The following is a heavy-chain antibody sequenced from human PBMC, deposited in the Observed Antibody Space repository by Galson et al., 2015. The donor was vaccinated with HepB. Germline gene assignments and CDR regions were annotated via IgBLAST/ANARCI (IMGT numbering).Heavy chain of an antibody. CDR2: IIPIFGTA. CDR1: GGTFSSYA. D-gene: IGHD3-10*01. V-gene: IGHV1-69*01. CDR3: ARDIFPYYGSGSYYMAA. Sequence: KVSCKASGGTFSSYAISWVRQAPGQGLEWMGGIIPIFGTANYAQKFQGRVTITADESTSTAYMELSSLRSEDTAVYYCARDIFPYYGSGSYYMAAWGQGTLVTVSS. J-gene: IGHJ5*02.